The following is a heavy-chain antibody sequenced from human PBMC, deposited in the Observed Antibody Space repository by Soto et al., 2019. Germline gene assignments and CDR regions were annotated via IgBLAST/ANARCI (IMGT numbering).Heavy chain of an antibody. CDR3: ARDKSYALAV. V-gene: IGHV3-74*03. Sequence: PGESLRLSCAASGFDFSNSWMHWVRQVPGKGLVWVSHINSDGSSTTYADSVKGRFTISRDNARTTVYLQLDSLRVEDTAVYYCARDKSYALAVWGQGTTVTVSS. D-gene: IGHD4-17*01. CDR1: GFDFSNSW. CDR2: INSDGSST. J-gene: IGHJ6*02.